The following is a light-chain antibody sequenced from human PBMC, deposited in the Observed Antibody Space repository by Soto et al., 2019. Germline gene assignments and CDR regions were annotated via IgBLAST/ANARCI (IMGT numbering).Light chain of an antibody. V-gene: IGLV2-14*01. CDR2: EVS. Sequence: QSALTQPASVSGSPGQSITFSCTGTSSDIGGYNYLSWYQQHPGKAPKLMIYEVSNRPSGVSDRFSGSKSGNTASLTISGLQAEDEADYYCTSYTSSTTNYVFGTGTKLTVL. J-gene: IGLJ1*01. CDR1: SSDIGGYNY. CDR3: TSYTSSTTNYV.